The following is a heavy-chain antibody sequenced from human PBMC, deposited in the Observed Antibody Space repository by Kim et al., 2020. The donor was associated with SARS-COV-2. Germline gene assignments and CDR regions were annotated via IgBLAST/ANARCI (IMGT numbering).Heavy chain of an antibody. V-gene: IGHV4-34*01. CDR2: NT. Sequence: NTTYNPSHKSRVTISVDTSKNQFSLKLSSVTAADTAVYYCARGNAYGMDVWGQGTTVTVSS. CDR3: ARGNAYGMDV. J-gene: IGHJ6*02. D-gene: IGHD2-8*01.